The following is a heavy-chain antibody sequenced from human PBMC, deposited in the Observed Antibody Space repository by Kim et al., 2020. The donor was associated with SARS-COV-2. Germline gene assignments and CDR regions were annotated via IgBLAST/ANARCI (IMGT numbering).Heavy chain of an antibody. V-gene: IGHV3-30*02. J-gene: IGHJ6*02. CDR3: AKVSRAAAATYYYYGMDV. D-gene: IGHD6-13*01. Sequence: KSRFTISRDNSKNTLYLQMNSLRAEDTAVYYCAKVSRAAAATYYYYGMDVWGQGTTVTVSS.